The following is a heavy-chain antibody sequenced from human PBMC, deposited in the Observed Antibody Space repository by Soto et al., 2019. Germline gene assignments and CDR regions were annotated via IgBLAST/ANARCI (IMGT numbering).Heavy chain of an antibody. CDR1: GGSFNSFY. CDR3: DVAGENFDY. J-gene: IGHJ4*02. D-gene: IGHD6-19*01. Sequence: QVQLQQWGAGLLKPSETLSLTCVVYGGSFNSFYWGWIRQSPGKGLEWIGEINHSGSTNYNPSFKSRVTVSADTSKKQFSLNLSSVTAADTAVYYCDVAGENFDYWGQGALVTVSS. CDR2: INHSGST. V-gene: IGHV4-34*01.